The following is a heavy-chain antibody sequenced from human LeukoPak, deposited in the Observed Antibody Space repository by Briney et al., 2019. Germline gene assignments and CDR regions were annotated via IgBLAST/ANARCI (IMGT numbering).Heavy chain of an antibody. V-gene: IGHV4-59*08. D-gene: IGHD4-4*01. CDR1: GGSISSYY. J-gene: IGHJ6*02. CDR3: ARHFDYSYYYGMDV. Sequence: SETLSLTCTVSGGSISSYYRSWIRQPPGKGLEWIGYIYYSGSTNYNPSLKSRVTISVDTSKNQFSLKLSSVTAADTAVYYCARHFDYSYYYGMDVWGQGTTVTVSS. CDR2: IYYSGST.